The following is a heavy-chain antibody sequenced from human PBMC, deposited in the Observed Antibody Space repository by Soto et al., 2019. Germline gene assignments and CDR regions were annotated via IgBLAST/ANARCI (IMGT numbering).Heavy chain of an antibody. CDR1: GYTFRNFG. J-gene: IGHJ4*02. CDR3: ARENSYFDY. Sequence: QIQLLQSGAEVKKPGASVKVTCKASGYTFRNFGISWVRQAPGQGLEWMGWISAYNANANYAQKFQGRLTMTADTSTSTAYMELRSLRSDDTAVYYCARENSYFDYWGQGPLVTVSS. V-gene: IGHV1-18*01. CDR2: ISAYNANA.